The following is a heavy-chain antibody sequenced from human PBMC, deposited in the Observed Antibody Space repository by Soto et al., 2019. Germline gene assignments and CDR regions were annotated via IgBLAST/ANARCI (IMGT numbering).Heavy chain of an antibody. CDR3: ARDGLRSSSCFDY. CDR2: IYPGDYDT. CDR1: WDSFTDSW. J-gene: IGHJ4*02. D-gene: IGHD6-6*01. V-gene: IGHV5-51*01. Sequence: PGGALKSSCKSSWDSFTDSWIGWVRQMPGKGLEWMGIIYPGDYDTKYSTSFQGQVTMSADKSISTAYLQWNSLKASDTAMYYCARDGLRSSSCFDYSGQGTLVPVSS.